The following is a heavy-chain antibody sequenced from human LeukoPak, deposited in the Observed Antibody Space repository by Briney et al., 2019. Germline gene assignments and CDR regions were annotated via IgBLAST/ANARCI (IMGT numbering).Heavy chain of an antibody. CDR2: ISGSGHST. CDR3: AKGVRRWLQSGGLKFYYYMDV. D-gene: IGHD5-24*01. J-gene: IGHJ6*03. V-gene: IGHV3-23*01. CDR1: GFTFTGYA. Sequence: GGSLRLSCAASGFTFTGYAMSWVRQAPGKGLEWVSAISGSGHSTDYADSVKGRFTISRDNSKNTLYLQMNSLRAEDTAVYYCAKGVRRWLQSGGLKFYYYMDVWGKGTTVTISS.